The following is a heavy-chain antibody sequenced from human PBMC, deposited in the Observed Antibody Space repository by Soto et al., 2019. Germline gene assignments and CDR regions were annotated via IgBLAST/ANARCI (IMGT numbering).Heavy chain of an antibody. CDR1: GFTFDDYA. CDR3: AKDIKAMIVVANDAFDI. D-gene: IGHD3-22*01. J-gene: IGHJ3*02. V-gene: IGHV3-9*01. CDR2: ISWNSGSI. Sequence: EVQLVESGGGLVQPGRSLRLSCAASGFTFDDYAMHWVRQAPGKGLEWVSGISWNSGSIGYADSVKGRFTISRDNAKNSLYLQMNSLRAEDTALYYCAKDIKAMIVVANDAFDIWGQGTMVTVSS.